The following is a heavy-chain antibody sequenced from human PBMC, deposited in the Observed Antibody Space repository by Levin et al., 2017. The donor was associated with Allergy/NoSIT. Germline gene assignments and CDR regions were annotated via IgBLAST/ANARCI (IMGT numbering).Heavy chain of an antibody. Sequence: GESLKISCAASASTFSDSNVHWVRQASGKGLEWVGRIRSKAENYATTYDASMKGRFIISRDDSKNTAYLQMNSLTTEDTALYYCTRGYNGYYAEYFYYWGQGTLVTVSS. D-gene: IGHD1-26*01. CDR3: TRGYNGYYAEYFYY. V-gene: IGHV3-73*01. J-gene: IGHJ1*01. CDR2: IRSKAENYAT. CDR1: ASTFSDSN.